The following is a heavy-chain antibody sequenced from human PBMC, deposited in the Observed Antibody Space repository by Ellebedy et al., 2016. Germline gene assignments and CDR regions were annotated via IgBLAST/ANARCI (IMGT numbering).Heavy chain of an antibody. CDR2: IKQDGSEK. CDR1: GFTFSSYW. J-gene: IGHJ6*03. CDR3: ARDWGGEPQYSSSPQAPMDV. D-gene: IGHD6-6*01. V-gene: IGHV3-7*01. Sequence: GGSLRLXCAASGFTFSSYWMSWDRQAPGKGLEWVANIKQDGSEKYYVDSVKGRFTISRDNAKNSLYLQMNSLRAEDTAVYYCARDWGGEPQYSSSPQAPMDVWGKGTTVTVSS.